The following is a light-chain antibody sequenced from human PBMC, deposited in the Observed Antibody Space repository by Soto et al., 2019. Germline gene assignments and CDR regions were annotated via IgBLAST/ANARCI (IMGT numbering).Light chain of an antibody. Sequence: EIVMTQSPATLSVSPGERATLSCRASQSGSRNLAWYQQKPGHAPRLLIYVASTRATGIPASFSGSGSGTEFTLTISSLQSEDFAVYYCQHYNNWPLFTFGQGTKLEIK. CDR3: QHYNNWPLFT. CDR2: VAS. J-gene: IGKJ2*01. V-gene: IGKV3-15*01. CDR1: QSGSRN.